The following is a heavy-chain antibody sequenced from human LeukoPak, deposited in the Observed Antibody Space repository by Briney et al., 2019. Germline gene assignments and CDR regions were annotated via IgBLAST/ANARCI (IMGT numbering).Heavy chain of an antibody. V-gene: IGHV4-34*01. CDR2: INHSGST. Sequence: PSETLSLACAVYGGSFSGYYWGWIRQPPGKGLEWIGEINHSGSTNYNPSLKSRVTISVDTSKNQFSLKLSSVTAADTAVYYCAGPRVFQHWGQGTLVTVSS. CDR1: GGSFSGYY. J-gene: IGHJ1*01. CDR3: AGPRVFQH.